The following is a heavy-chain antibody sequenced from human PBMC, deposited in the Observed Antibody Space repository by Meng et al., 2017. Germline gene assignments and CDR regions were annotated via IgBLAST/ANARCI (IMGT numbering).Heavy chain of an antibody. J-gene: IGHJ5*02. CDR3: ARLVAGTFGQLFDP. V-gene: IGHV7-4-1*02. Sequence: QLVQSESELKKQRAQVTCSGKASGYTFLSSAMNWVRQAPGPGLGWMGWINTNPRNPTYAQGFTGRFVFSLDTSVSTAYLQISSLKAEDTAVYYCARLVAGTFGQLFDPWGQGTLVTVSS. D-gene: IGHD2-15*01. CDR1: GYTFLSSA. CDR2: INTNPRNP.